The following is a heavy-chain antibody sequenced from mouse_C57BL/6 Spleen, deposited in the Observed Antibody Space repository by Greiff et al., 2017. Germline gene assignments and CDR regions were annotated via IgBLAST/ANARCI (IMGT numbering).Heavy chain of an antibody. V-gene: IGHV1-69*01. CDR1: GYTFTSYW. CDR3: ARRDYGSSGDY. CDR2: IDPSDSYT. J-gene: IGHJ2*01. Sequence: QVQLKQPGAELVMPGASVKLSCKASGYTFTSYWMHWVKQRPGQGLEWIGEIDPSDSYTNYNQKFKGKSTLTVDKSSSTAYMQLSSLTSEDSAVYYCARRDYGSSGDYWGQGTTLTVSS. D-gene: IGHD1-1*01.